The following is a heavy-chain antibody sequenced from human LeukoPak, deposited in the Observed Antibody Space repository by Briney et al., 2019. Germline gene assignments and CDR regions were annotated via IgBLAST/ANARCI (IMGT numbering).Heavy chain of an antibody. V-gene: IGHV4-61*02. CDR3: ARIRGYSSSWFNY. CDR2: IYTSGST. J-gene: IGHJ4*02. CDR1: GGSISSGSYY. Sequence: NPSQTLSLTCTVSGGSISSGSYYWSWIRQPAGKGLEWIGRIYTSGSTNYNPSLKSRVTISVDTSKNQFSLRLSSVTAADTAVYYCARIRGYSSSWFNYWGQGTLVTVSS. D-gene: IGHD6-13*01.